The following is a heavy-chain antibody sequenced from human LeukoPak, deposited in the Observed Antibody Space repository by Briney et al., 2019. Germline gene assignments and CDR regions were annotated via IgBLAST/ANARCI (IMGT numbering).Heavy chain of an antibody. CDR1: GFTFSNCA. Sequence: PGGSLRLSCAAFGFTFSNCAMSWVRQAPEKGLEWVSGISGSGSSTYYADSVKGRFTISRDNSENTLSLQMNSLRADDTAIYYCAKSCNSGNCYYNYWGQGTLVTVSS. CDR3: AKSCNSGNCYYNY. J-gene: IGHJ4*02. CDR2: ISGSGSST. V-gene: IGHV3-23*01. D-gene: IGHD2/OR15-2a*01.